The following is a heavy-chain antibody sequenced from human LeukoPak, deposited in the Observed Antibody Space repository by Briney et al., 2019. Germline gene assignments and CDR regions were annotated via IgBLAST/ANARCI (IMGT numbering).Heavy chain of an antibody. CDR1: GFTVSNNY. Sequence: GGSLRLSCAASGFTVSNNYMSWVRQTPGKGLEWVSAISGSGGGTYYADSVKDRFTISRDYSNNTLYLQMNSLRADDTAVYYCAKVASADAQARLNYWGQGTLVTVSS. D-gene: IGHD6-19*01. CDR3: AKVASADAQARLNY. V-gene: IGHV3-23*01. CDR2: ISGSGGGT. J-gene: IGHJ4*02.